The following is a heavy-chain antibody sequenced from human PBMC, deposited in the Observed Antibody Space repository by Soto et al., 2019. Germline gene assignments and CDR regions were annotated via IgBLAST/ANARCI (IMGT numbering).Heavy chain of an antibody. J-gene: IGHJ4*02. CDR3: AKESDFGDYLDY. Sequence: QVNLVESGGGVVQPGRSLRLSCAASGFTFTRRAIHWVRQAPGKGLEWVAYISHDGVNRYYIESVKGRFTISRDNSKNTVYLQMNSLRLEDTALYYCAKESDFGDYLDYWGGGTLVTVSS. D-gene: IGHD4-17*01. CDR1: GFTFTRRA. CDR2: ISHDGVNR. V-gene: IGHV3-30*18.